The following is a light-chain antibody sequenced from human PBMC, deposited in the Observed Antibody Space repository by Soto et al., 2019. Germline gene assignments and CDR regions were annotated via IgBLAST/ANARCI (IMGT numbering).Light chain of an antibody. Sequence: QSALTQPASVSGSPGQSITISCTGTSSDVGGYNYVSWYQQHPGKAPKLMIYEVSNRPSGVSNRFSGSKSGSTASLTISGLQAEDEGDYYCSSFTSTSTWVFGGGTKVTVL. CDR1: SSDVGGYNY. J-gene: IGLJ3*02. CDR2: EVS. V-gene: IGLV2-14*01. CDR3: SSFTSTSTWV.